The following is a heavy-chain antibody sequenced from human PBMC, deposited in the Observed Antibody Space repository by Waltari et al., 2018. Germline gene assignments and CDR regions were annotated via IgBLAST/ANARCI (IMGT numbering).Heavy chain of an antibody. CDR1: GFTFSKHI. Sequence: PLVESGGGVVQPGRSLRPSCAAPGFTFSKHIIHWVRRAPGKGLEWVAAMSYDGFSKYYADSVKGRFTIAGDTSKTTVDLQMNSLSTEDTAVYYCAREGGTSGYSGYFDTWGQGTLVTVSS. V-gene: IGHV3-30-3*01. D-gene: IGHD2-2*01. CDR3: AREGGTSGYSGYFDT. CDR2: MSYDGFSK. J-gene: IGHJ4*02.